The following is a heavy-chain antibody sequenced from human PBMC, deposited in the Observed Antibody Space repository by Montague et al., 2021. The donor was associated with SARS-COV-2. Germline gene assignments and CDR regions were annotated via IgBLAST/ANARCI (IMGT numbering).Heavy chain of an antibody. CDR3: VRYSGWFYFDF. D-gene: IGHD6-19*01. Sequence: CAISGDSVCSKSVGRSWIRQSPSRGPEWLGRRYYRSKWYSDYAPSVRGRLTVNPDASKNEFSLELNYVTPEDTAVYYCVRYSGWFYFDFWGQGTLVTVSS. V-gene: IGHV6-1*01. CDR2: RYYRSKWYS. J-gene: IGHJ4*02. CDR1: GDSVCSKSVG.